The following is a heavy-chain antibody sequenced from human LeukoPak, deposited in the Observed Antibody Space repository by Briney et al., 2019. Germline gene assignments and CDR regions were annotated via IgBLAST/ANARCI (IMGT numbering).Heavy chain of an antibody. V-gene: IGHV4-39*01. Sequence: SETLSLTCTVPGGSISSRSYYWGWIRRPPGKGLEWIGSIYYSGTTYYNPSLKSRVTISADTSKNQFSLKVSSVTAADTAVYYCARYCGDDCYSSHFDYWGQGTLVTVSS. D-gene: IGHD2-21*02. CDR3: ARYCGDDCYSSHFDY. CDR1: GGSISSRSYY. J-gene: IGHJ4*02. CDR2: IYYSGTT.